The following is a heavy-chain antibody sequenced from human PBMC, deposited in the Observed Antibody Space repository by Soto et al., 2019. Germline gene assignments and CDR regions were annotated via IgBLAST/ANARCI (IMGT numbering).Heavy chain of an antibody. CDR3: SSGAGLNTGYNWFDP. J-gene: IGHJ5*02. D-gene: IGHD4-4*01. Sequence: QVQLQQWGAGLLKPSETLSLTCAVYGGSFSGYYWNWIRQPPGTGLEWIGEINHSGGTNYNSSLKRRVTISVATFNNQVSLKLNSVTAANTALYYCSSGAGLNTGYNWFDPWGQGTLVTVS. CDR1: GGSFSGYY. V-gene: IGHV4-34*01. CDR2: INHSGGT.